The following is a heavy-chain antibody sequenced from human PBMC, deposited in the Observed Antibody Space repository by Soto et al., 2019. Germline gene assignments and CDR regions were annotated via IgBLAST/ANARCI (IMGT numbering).Heavy chain of an antibody. CDR3: ARDNDCCCGRRCLYYYYYGMDV. J-gene: IGHJ6*02. Sequence: VGSLRLSCAASGFTFSSYSMNWVRQAPGKGLEWVSSISSSSSYIYYADSVKGRFTISRDNAKNSLYLQMNSLRAEDTAVYYCARDNDCCCGRRCLYYYYYGMDVWGQGTTVTVSS. CDR1: GFTFSSYS. CDR2: ISSSSSYI. V-gene: IGHV3-21*01. D-gene: IGHD2-15*01.